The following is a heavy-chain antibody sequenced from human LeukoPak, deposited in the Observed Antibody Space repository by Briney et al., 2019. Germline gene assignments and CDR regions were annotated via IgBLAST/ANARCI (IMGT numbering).Heavy chain of an antibody. CDR1: GFSFSSHA. Sequence: GGSLRLSCAASGFSFSSHAMHWVRQAPGKGLEYVSAISGNGHGTWYGDSVKGRFSISRDNSEQMLYLQMGSLRAEDMAVYFCARASITASGPHDVYDMWGRGTMVTVSS. CDR3: ARASITASGPHDVYDM. V-gene: IGHV3-64*02. D-gene: IGHD6-13*01. CDR2: ISGNGHGT. J-gene: IGHJ3*02.